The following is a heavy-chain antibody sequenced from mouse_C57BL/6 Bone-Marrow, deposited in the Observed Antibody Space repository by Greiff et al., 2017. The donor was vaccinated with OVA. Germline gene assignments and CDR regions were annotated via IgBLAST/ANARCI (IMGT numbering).Heavy chain of an antibody. CDR2: IDPETGGT. J-gene: IGHJ1*03. CDR3: TTTVVATNYWYFDV. Sequence: QVQLKESGAELVRPGASVTLSCKASGYTFTDYEMHWVKQTPVHGLEWIGAIDPETGGTAYNQKFKGKAILTADKSSSTAYMELRSLTSEDSAVYYCTTTVVATNYWYFDVWGTGTTVTVSS. V-gene: IGHV1-15*01. D-gene: IGHD1-1*01. CDR1: GYTFTDYE.